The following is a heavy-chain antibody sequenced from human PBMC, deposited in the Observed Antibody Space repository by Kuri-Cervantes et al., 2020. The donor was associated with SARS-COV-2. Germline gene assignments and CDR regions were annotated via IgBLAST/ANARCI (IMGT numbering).Heavy chain of an antibody. J-gene: IGHJ3*02. V-gene: IGHV3-23*01. CDR3: TKGGSLDI. CDR1: GFTFSSYW. Sequence: GESLKISCAASGFTFSSYWMHWVRQAPGRGLEWVALINGDGATTFYADSVKGRFTISRDNSKDTLYLQMNSLRAGDTAVYYCTKGGSLDIWGQGTRVTVSS. CDR2: INGDGATT.